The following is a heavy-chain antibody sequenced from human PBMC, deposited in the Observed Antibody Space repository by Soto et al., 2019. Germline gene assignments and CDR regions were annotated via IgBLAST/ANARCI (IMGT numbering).Heavy chain of an antibody. D-gene: IGHD6-19*01. CDR1: GFTFSSYA. Sequence: PGGSLRLSCAASGFTFSSYAMSWVRQAPGKGLEWVSAISGSGGSTYYADSVKGRFTISRDNSKNTLYLQMNSLRAEDTAVYCCAKRPWERYSSGWYQAPQANYFDYWGQGTLVTVSS. J-gene: IGHJ4*02. V-gene: IGHV3-23*01. CDR2: ISGSGGST. CDR3: AKRPWERYSSGWYQAPQANYFDY.